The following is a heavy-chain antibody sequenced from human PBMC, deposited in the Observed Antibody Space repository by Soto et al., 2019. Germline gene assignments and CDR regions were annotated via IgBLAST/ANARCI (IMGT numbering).Heavy chain of an antibody. Sequence: SETLSLTCTVSVRSIRSGGYYWSWIRQHPAKGLEWIGHIYYSGITYYNPSLKSRVTISVDTAKNQFSLKLSSVTAADTAVYYCARDQYSGVQGGYYFDYWGQGTLVTVSS. CDR2: IYYSGIT. J-gene: IGHJ4*02. CDR1: VRSIRSGGYY. V-gene: IGHV4-31*03. CDR3: ARDQYSGVQGGYYFDY. D-gene: IGHD2-21*01.